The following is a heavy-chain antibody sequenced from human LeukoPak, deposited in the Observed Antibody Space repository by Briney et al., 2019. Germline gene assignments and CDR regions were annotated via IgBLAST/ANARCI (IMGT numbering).Heavy chain of an antibody. Sequence: SVKVSCKASGGTFSSYAISWVRQAPGQGLEWMGRIIPTFGIANYAQKFQGRVTITADKSTSTAYMELSSLRSEDTAVYYCARGSTVVGTYNWFDPWGQGTLVTVSS. D-gene: IGHD4-23*01. CDR3: ARGSTVVGTYNWFDP. CDR2: IIPTFGIA. CDR1: GGTFSSYA. J-gene: IGHJ5*02. V-gene: IGHV1-69*04.